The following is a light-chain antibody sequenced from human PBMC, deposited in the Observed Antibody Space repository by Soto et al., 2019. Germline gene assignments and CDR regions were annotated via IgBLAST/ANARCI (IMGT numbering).Light chain of an antibody. V-gene: IGKV3-20*01. J-gene: IGKJ1*01. CDR3: QQYGSSPPVT. Sequence: EIVFTQSPGNLALSPLERATLSCRASQTVTRSYLAWYQQKPGQAPRLLIYGASTRATGIPARFSGSGSGTDFTLTISRLEPEDFAVYYCQQYGSSPPVTFGQGTKVDIK. CDR1: QTVTRSY. CDR2: GAS.